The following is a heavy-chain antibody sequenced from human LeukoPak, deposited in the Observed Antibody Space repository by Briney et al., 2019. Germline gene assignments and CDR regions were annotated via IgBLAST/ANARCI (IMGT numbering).Heavy chain of an antibody. Sequence: SVTVSCKASGGTFSSYAISWVRQAPGQGLEWMGRIIPILGIANYAQKFQGRVTITADKSTSTAYMELSSLRSEDTAVYYCARTVAAIPYYYYGMDVWGQGTTVTVSS. CDR2: IIPILGIA. CDR3: ARTVAAIPYYYYGMDV. CDR1: GGTFSSYA. V-gene: IGHV1-69*04. J-gene: IGHJ6*02. D-gene: IGHD2-2*02.